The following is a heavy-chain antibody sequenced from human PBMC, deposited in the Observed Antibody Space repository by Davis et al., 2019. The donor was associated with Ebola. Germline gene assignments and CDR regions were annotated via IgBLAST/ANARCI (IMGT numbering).Heavy chain of an antibody. CDR2: IYHSGST. J-gene: IGHJ5*02. V-gene: IGHV4-4*02. CDR1: GGSISSSNW. Sequence: MPGGSLRLSCAVSGGSISSSNWWSWVRQPPGKGLEWIGEIYHSGSTNYNPSLKSRVTISVDTSKNQFSLKLSSVTAADTAVYYCARGRGVVVVVAARRDNWFDPWGQGTPVTVSS. CDR3: ARGRGVVVVVAARRDNWFDP. D-gene: IGHD2-15*01.